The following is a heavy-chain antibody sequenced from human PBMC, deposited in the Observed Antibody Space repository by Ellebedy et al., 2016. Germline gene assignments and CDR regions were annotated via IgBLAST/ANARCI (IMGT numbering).Heavy chain of an antibody. V-gene: IGHV4-34*01. CDR2: INHSGST. CDR3: ARGLFDHRMAFDI. D-gene: IGHD2-21*01. Sequence: SETLSLTCAVYGASFSGYYWSWIRQTPGEGLEWIGEINHSGSTNYNPSLKSRLTMSVDTSKNQFSLKMSSVTAADTAIFYCARGLFDHRMAFDIWGQGTTVTVSS. CDR1: GASFSGYY. J-gene: IGHJ3*02.